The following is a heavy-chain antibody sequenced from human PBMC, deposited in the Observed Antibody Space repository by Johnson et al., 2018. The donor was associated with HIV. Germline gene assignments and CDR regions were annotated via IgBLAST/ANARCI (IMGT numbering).Heavy chain of an antibody. CDR3: AKGPFDYGDNYDGFDI. CDR1: GFTFDNYA. J-gene: IGHJ3*02. Sequence: QVQLVESGGGVVRPGGSLRLSCAASGFTFDNYAMSWVRQAPGKGLEWVAVISYDGRQKYHAESVRGRFTISRDNSKNTLYLHMNNLRGEDTAVYYCAKGPFDYGDNYDGFDIWGQGTTVTVSS. V-gene: IGHV3-30*18. D-gene: IGHD4-23*01. CDR2: ISYDGRQK.